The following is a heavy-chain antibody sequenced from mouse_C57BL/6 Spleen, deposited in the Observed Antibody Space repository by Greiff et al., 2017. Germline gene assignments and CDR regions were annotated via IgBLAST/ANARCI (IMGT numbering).Heavy chain of an antibody. CDR3: AASFTTAFAY. Sequence: QVQLQQPGAELVRPGSSVKLSCKASGYTFTSYWMHWVKQRPIQGLEWIGNIDPSDSETHYNQKFKDKATLAVDKSSSTAYMQLSSLTSEDSAVYYCAASFTTAFAYWGQGTLVTVSA. J-gene: IGHJ3*01. D-gene: IGHD1-2*01. CDR1: GYTFTSYW. CDR2: IDPSDSET. V-gene: IGHV1-52*01.